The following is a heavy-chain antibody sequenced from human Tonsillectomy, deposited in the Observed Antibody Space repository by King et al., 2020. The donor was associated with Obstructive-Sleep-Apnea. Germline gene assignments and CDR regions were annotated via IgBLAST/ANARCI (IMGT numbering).Heavy chain of an antibody. Sequence: VQLVESGGGLVQPGGSLRLSCAASGFTFSSSWMSWVRQAPGKGLEWVANINQDGSEKYYVDSVKGRFIISRDNAKNSLYLQMNSLRAEDTAVYYCARRYCSGGSCYGQFDYWGQGTLVTVSS. J-gene: IGHJ4*02. CDR1: GFTFSSSW. CDR2: INQDGSEK. CDR3: ARRYCSGGSCYGQFDY. V-gene: IGHV3-7*03. D-gene: IGHD2-15*01.